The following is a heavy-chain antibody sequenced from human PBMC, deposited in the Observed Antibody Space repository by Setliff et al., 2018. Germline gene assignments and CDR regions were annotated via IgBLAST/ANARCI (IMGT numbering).Heavy chain of an antibody. CDR3: ASPSAGWTKPFDV. V-gene: IGHV5-51*01. J-gene: IGHJ3*01. CDR2: LSAFHSQI. CDR1: LSPFLLSW. Sequence: SLPLSFPSSLSPFLLSWIGWVRQMPGKGLAFLFILSAFHSQIKYGPSFQGQFTISVDKSISTAYLQWSSLKASDTAMYYCASPSAGWTKPFDVWGQGTMVTVS. D-gene: IGHD6-19*01.